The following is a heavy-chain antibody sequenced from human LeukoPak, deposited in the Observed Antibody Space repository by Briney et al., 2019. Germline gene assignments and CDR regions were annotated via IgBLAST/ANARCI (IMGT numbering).Heavy chain of an antibody. CDR2: IYHSGRT. Sequence: SQTLSLTCAVSGDYISSSSYYWGWVRQSPGTGLEWIGDIYHSGRTYYNPSLKSRVAISIDTSKNQFSLRLRSMTAADTAVFYCARRRYYDSTGYFEWGRGTLVTVSS. CDR1: GDYISSSSYY. V-gene: IGHV4-39*01. J-gene: IGHJ1*01. D-gene: IGHD3-22*01. CDR3: ARRRYYDSTGYFE.